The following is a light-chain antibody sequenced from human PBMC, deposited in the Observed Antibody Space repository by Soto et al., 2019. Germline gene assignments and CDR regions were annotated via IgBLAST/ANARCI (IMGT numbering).Light chain of an antibody. CDR3: QHCDYLPI. V-gene: IGKV1-33*01. CDR2: DAS. CDR1: QDITSY. J-gene: IGKJ3*01. Sequence: DIQMTQSPSSLSASVGDRVTITCQASQDITSYLNWYQHKPGKAPKLLIYDASILEAGVPPRFSGSGPGTDFTLTISSLQPEDVATYYCQHCDYLPIFGPGTTVDFK.